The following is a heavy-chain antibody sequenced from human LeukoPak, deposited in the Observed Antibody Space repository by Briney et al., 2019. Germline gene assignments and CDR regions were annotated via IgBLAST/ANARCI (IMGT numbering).Heavy chain of an antibody. D-gene: IGHD3-22*01. Sequence: PGGSLRLSCAASGFTFDDYGMSWVRQAPGKGLEWVSGINWNGGSTGYADSVKGRFTISRDNAKNSLYLQMNSLRAEDTALYYCARGDSSGYSSDAFDIWGQGTIVTVSS. CDR1: GFTFDDYG. CDR3: ARGDSSGYSSDAFDI. V-gene: IGHV3-20*04. CDR2: INWNGGST. J-gene: IGHJ3*02.